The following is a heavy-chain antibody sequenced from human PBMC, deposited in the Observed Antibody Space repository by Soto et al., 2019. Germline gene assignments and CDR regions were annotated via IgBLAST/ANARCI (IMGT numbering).Heavy chain of an antibody. CDR3: VAKVTTSGLWGLDY. Sequence: QVQLVQSGAEVKKPGASVKVSCKASGYTFTSYDINWVRQATGQGLEWMGCMNPNSGNTGYAQKFQGRVTRNRNTSISTAYMKRSSRGYEDTSLYYCVAKVTTSGLWGLDYWGQGTLVTVSS. V-gene: IGHV1-8*01. CDR1: GYTFTSYD. CDR2: MNPNSGNT. J-gene: IGHJ4*02. D-gene: IGHD4-17*01.